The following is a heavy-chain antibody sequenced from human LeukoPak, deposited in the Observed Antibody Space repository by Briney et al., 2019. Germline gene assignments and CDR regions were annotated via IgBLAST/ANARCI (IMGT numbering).Heavy chain of an antibody. D-gene: IGHD6-13*01. V-gene: IGHV3-53*04. CDR3: ARGIAAAGTEYFDY. J-gene: IGHJ4*02. CDR2: IYSGGST. CDR1: GFTVSSNY. Sequence: GGSLRLSCAASGFTVSSNYMSWVRQAPGKGLEWVSVIYSGGSTYYADSLKGRFTISRHNSKNTLYLQMNSLRAEDTAVYYCARGIAAAGTEYFDYWGQGTLVTVSS.